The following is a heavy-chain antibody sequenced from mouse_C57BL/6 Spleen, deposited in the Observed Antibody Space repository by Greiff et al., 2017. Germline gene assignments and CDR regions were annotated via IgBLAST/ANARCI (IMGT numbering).Heavy chain of an antibody. CDR2: INYDGSST. CDR1: GFTFSDYY. V-gene: IGHV5-16*01. D-gene: IGHD1-1*01. J-gene: IGHJ4*01. Sequence: EVQVVESEGGLVQPGSSMKLSCTASGFTFSDYYMAWVRQVPEKGLEWVANINYDGSSTYYLDSLKSRFIISRDNAKNILYLQMSSLKSEDTATYYCALLRGYAMDYWGQGTSVTVSS. CDR3: ALLRGYAMDY.